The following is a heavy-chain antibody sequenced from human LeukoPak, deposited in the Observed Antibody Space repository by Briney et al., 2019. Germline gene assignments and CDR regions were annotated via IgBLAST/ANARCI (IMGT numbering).Heavy chain of an antibody. J-gene: IGHJ5*02. CDR2: IYYSGST. CDR1: GGSISSYY. V-gene: IGHV4-59*08. D-gene: IGHD5-18*01. CDR3: ARQTRTAMVAYWFDP. Sequence: SETLSLTCTVSGGSISSYYWSWIRQPPGKGLEWIGYIYYSGSTNYNPSLKSRVTISVDTSKNQFSLKLSSVTAADTAVYYCARQTRTAMVAYWFDPWGQGTLVTVSS.